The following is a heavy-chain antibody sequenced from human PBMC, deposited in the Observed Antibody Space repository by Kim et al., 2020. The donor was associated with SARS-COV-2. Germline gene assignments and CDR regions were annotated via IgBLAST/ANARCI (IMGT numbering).Heavy chain of an antibody. D-gene: IGHD3-10*01. J-gene: IGHJ4*02. CDR3: ARDGSYYGLGTYSDY. V-gene: IGHV3-30*01. Sequence: VGPVRGRFTSSGDTSKNTLYLQMDSLRPEDTALYYCARDGSYYGLGTYSDYWGQGTLVTVSS.